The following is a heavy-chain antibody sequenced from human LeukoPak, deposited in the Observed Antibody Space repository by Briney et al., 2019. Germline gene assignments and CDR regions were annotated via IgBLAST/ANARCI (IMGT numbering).Heavy chain of an antibody. V-gene: IGHV1-46*01. D-gene: IGHD5-12*01. CDR2: INPSGGST. CDR3: ARDIFRGYRGGGFDY. Sequence: GASVKVSCKASGYTFTSYYMHWVRQAPGQGLEWMGIINPSGGSTSYAQKFQGRVTMTRDTSTSTVYMELSSLRAEDTAVYYCARDIFRGYRGGGFDYWGQGTLVTVSS. J-gene: IGHJ4*02. CDR1: GYTFTSYY.